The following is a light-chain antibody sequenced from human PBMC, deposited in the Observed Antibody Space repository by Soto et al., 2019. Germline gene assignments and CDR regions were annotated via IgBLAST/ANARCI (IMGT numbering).Light chain of an antibody. CDR1: QSISPW. V-gene: IGKV1-5*03. J-gene: IGKJ1*01. Sequence: LQMTQSPSTLSASVGDRVTITCRASQSISPWLAWYQQKPGKAPKVLIYKTSTLQSGVPSRFSGSGSGTEFTLTISSLQPDDFEIYYCQQYKTYSRTFGQGTKVEI. CDR2: KTS. CDR3: QQYKTYSRT.